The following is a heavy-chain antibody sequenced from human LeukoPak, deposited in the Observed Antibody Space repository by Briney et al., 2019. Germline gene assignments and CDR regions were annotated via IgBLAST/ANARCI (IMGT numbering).Heavy chain of an antibody. CDR2: IYKTGPT. D-gene: IGHD3-10*01. CDR3: ARSNYYGSHSFDY. CDR1: GDSISSGSYW. V-gene: IGHV4-61*02. Sequence: PSQTLSLTCTVSGDSISSGSYWWSWIRQPAGKGLEWIGRIYKTGPTYYTPSLKSRVTIFIDRSKNQVSLELTSVTAADTAVYFCARSNYYGSHSFDYWGQGSLVTVSS. J-gene: IGHJ4*02.